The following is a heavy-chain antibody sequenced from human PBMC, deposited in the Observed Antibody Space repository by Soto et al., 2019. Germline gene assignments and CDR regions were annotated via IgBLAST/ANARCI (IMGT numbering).Heavy chain of an antibody. Sequence: ASVKVSCKASGYTFTSYGISWVRQAPGQGLEWMGWISAYNGNTNYAQKLQGRVTMTTDTSTSTAYMELRSLRSDDTAVYYCARDSWSSGYYSAFDIWGQGTMVTVSS. D-gene: IGHD3-22*01. J-gene: IGHJ3*02. CDR2: ISAYNGNT. V-gene: IGHV1-18*01. CDR1: GYTFTSYG. CDR3: ARDSWSSGYYSAFDI.